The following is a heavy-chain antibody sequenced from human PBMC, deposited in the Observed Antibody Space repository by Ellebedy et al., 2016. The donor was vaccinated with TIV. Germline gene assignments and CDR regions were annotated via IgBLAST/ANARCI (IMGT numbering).Heavy chain of an antibody. Sequence: ASVKVSCKASGYTFTSCYMHWVRQAPGQGLEWMGWINPNSGGTNYAQKFQGRVTMTRDTSISTAYMELSRLRSDDTAVYYCARLPVATTVYYYGMDVWGQGTTVTVSS. CDR3: ARLPVATTVYYYGMDV. CDR2: INPNSGGT. CDR1: GYTFTSCY. D-gene: IGHD5-12*01. V-gene: IGHV1-2*02. J-gene: IGHJ6*02.